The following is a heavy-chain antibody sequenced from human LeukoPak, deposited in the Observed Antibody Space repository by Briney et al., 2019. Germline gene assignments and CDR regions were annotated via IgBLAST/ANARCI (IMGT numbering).Heavy chain of an antibody. CDR2: IRSKAYGGTT. CDR3: TTRADYDILTGYYY. D-gene: IGHD3-9*01. V-gene: IGHV3-49*03. CDR1: GFTFGDYA. J-gene: IGHJ4*02. Sequence: GGSLRLSCTASGFTFGDYAMSWFRQAPGKGLEWVGFIRSKAYGGTTEYAASVKGRFTISRDDSKSIAYLQMNSLKTEDTAVYYCTTRADYDILTGYYYWGQGTLVTVSS.